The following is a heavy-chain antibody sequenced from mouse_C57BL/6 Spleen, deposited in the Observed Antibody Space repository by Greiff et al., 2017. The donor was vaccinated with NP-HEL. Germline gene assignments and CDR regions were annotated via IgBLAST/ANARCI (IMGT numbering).Heavy chain of an antibody. CDR3: ARNWDWYFDV. J-gene: IGHJ1*03. D-gene: IGHD4-1*01. Sequence: VQLQESGAELVRPGTSVKMSCKASGYTFTNYWIGWAKQRPGHGLEWIGDIYPGGGYTNYNEKFKGKATLTADKSSSTAYMQFSSLTSEDSAIYYCARNWDWYFDVWGTGTTVTVSS. V-gene: IGHV1-63*01. CDR2: IYPGGGYT. CDR1: GYTFTNYW.